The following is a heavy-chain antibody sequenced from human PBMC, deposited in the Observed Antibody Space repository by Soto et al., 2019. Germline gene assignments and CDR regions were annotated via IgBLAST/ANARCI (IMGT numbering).Heavy chain of an antibody. CDR1: GFTFSSYD. Sequence: GGTLRLSCAASGFTFSSYDMHWVRQAPGKGLEWVAVISYDGSNKYYADSVKGRFTISRDNSRNTLYLQMNSLRAEDTAVYYCAKAGYSGYDYFDYWGQGTLVTVSS. CDR2: ISYDGSNK. J-gene: IGHJ4*02. V-gene: IGHV3-30*18. D-gene: IGHD5-12*01. CDR3: AKAGYSGYDYFDY.